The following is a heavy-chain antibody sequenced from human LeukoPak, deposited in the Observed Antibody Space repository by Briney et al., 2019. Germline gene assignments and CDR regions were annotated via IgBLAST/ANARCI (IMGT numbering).Heavy chain of an antibody. D-gene: IGHD4-17*01. CDR1: GFTFSSYD. CDR3: ARATTVTRDWYFDL. CDR2: IGTAGDP. Sequence: PGGSLRLSCAASGFTFSSYDMHWVRQATGKGLEWVSAIGTAGDPYYPGSVKGRFTISRENAKNSLYLQMNSLRAGDTAVYYRARATTVTRDWYFDLWGRGALVTVSS. V-gene: IGHV3-13*05. J-gene: IGHJ2*01.